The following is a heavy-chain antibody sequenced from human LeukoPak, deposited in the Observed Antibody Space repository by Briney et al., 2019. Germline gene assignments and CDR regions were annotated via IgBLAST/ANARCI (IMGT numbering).Heavy chain of an antibody. V-gene: IGHV3-7*01. Sequence: GGSLRLSCATSGFTFSSYWMTWVRQAPGKGLEWVASIVEDGGETYYLDSVKGRFTFSRDNAKNSLYLQMNILRVEDTAVYYCARDPARRFDPWGQGTLVTVSS. J-gene: IGHJ5*02. D-gene: IGHD3-3*01. CDR3: ARDPARRFDP. CDR1: GFTFSSYW. CDR2: IVEDGGET.